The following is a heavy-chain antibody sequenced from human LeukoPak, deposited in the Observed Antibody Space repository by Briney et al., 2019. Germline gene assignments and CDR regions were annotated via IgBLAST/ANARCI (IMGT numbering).Heavy chain of an antibody. CDR2: IYYSGST. CDR1: GGSISSYY. CDR3: ARYYYDSSGYLFDY. V-gene: IGHV4-59*01. J-gene: IGHJ4*02. Sequence: SETLSLTCTVSGGSISSYYWSWIRQPPGKGLEWIGYIYYSGSTNYNPSLKSRVTISVDTSKNQFSLKLSSMTAADTAVYYCARYYYDSSGYLFDYWGQGTLVTVSS. D-gene: IGHD3-22*01.